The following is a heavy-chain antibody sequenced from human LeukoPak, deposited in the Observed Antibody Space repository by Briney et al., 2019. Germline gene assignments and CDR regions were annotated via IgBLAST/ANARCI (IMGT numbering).Heavy chain of an antibody. CDR1: GFTFSDYY. J-gene: IGHJ5*02. V-gene: IGHV3-11*01. CDR2: ISSSGSTI. CDR3: ARDFPLTGTTRYNWFDP. D-gene: IGHD1-1*01. Sequence: PGGSLRLSCAASGFTFSDYYMSWIRQAPGKGLEWVSYISSSGSTIYYADSVKGRFTISRDNAKNLLYLQMNSLRAEDTAVYYCARDFPLTGTTRYNWFDPWGQGTLVTVSS.